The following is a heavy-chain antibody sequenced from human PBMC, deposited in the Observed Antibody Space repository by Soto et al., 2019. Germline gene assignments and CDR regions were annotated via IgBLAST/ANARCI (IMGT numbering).Heavy chain of an antibody. CDR2: ISSSSSTI. J-gene: IGHJ6*02. CDR3: ARDELYCSSTRCYRPYYYYGMDV. CDR1: GFTFSSYS. Sequence: EVQLVESGGGLVQPGGSLRLSCAASGFTFSSYSMNWVRQAPGKGLEWVSYISSSSSTIYYADSVKGRFTISRDNAKNSLYLQMNSLRDEDTAVYYCARDELYCSSTRCYRPYYYYGMDVWGQGTTVTVSS. V-gene: IGHV3-48*02. D-gene: IGHD2-2*02.